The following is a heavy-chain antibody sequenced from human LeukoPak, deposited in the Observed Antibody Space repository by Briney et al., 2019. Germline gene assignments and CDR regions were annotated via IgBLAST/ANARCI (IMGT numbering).Heavy chain of an antibody. V-gene: IGHV3-7*01. D-gene: IGHD5-24*01. J-gene: IGHJ4*02. CDR1: GLTFKKYW. Sequence: GGSLRPSVAASGLTFKKYWMNWVRQVPGKGRKSLANIKEDGSETYYADSVKGRFTISRDNPKNLLFLQINSLRVEDTAVYYCARETPRRGETRDGYRWGQGTLVTVSS. CDR3: ARETPRRGETRDGYR. CDR2: IKEDGSET.